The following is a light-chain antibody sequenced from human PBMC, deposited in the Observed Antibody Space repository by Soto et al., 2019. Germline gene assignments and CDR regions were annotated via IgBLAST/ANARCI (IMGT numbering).Light chain of an antibody. Sequence: SALTQPASESGSPGQSITISCTGTSSDVGGYNYVSWYQQHPGKAPKVMIYEVSNRPSGVSNRFSGSKSGNTASLTISGLQAEDEADYYCSSYTSSSTSCVFGTGTKVTVL. J-gene: IGLJ1*01. CDR3: SSYTSSSTSCV. CDR2: EVS. V-gene: IGLV2-14*01. CDR1: SSDVGGYNY.